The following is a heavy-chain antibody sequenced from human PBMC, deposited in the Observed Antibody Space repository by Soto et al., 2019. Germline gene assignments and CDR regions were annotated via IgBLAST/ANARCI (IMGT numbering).Heavy chain of an antibody. V-gene: IGHV1-69*01. CDR3: GTERIVVAGRSAYYGLDV. CDR1: GGTLSNSA. J-gene: IGHJ6*02. Sequence: QVQLAQSGAEVKKSGSSVKVSCKASGGTLSNSAFSWVRQAPGEGLEWMGGIIPVFGMINNAQKSQDRVTITADENSSTVYMELSRLRSEDTAVYYCGTERIVVAGRSAYYGLDVWGQGTTVTVTS. CDR2: IIPVFGMI. D-gene: IGHD6-19*01.